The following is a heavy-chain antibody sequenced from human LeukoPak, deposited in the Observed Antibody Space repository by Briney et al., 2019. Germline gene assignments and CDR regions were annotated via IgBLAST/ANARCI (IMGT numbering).Heavy chain of an antibody. V-gene: IGHV3-21*01. CDR1: GFTFSSYW. D-gene: IGHD1-26*01. J-gene: IGHJ6*03. Sequence: GGSLRLSCAASGFTFSSYWMSWVRQAPGKGLEWVSSISTSTSYIYYADSVKGRFTISRDNAKNSLYLQVNSLRAEDTAVYYCARDGGLLNYYYMDVWGKGTTVTVSS. CDR3: ARDGGLLNYYYMDV. CDR2: ISTSTSYI.